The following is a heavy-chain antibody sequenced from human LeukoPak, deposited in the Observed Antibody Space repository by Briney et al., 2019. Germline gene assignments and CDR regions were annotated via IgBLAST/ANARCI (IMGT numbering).Heavy chain of an antibody. CDR2: IYGGDSDD. Sequence: GESLKISCKASGYSFPSYWIGWVRQMPGKGLEWMGIIYGGDSDDRYSPSFQGQVTISADKSMNTAYLQWSSLKASDIAMYYCTRRGSGYDHWHFDYWGQGTLVTVSS. CDR3: TRRGSGYDHWHFDY. J-gene: IGHJ4*02. D-gene: IGHD5-12*01. CDR1: GYSFPSYW. V-gene: IGHV5-51*01.